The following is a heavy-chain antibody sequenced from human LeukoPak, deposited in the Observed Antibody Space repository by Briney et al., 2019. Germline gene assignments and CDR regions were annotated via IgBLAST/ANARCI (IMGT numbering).Heavy chain of an antibody. CDR2: IYDSGST. J-gene: IGHJ3*02. Sequence: PLETLSLTCTVSGGSISIYYWSWIRQPPGKGLEWIGYIYDSGSTNYNPSLKSRVTISVDTSKNQFSLKLSSVTAADTAVYYCASLTTAEAFDIWGQGTMVTVSS. CDR1: GGSISIYY. CDR3: ASLTTAEAFDI. V-gene: IGHV4-59*01. D-gene: IGHD3-22*01.